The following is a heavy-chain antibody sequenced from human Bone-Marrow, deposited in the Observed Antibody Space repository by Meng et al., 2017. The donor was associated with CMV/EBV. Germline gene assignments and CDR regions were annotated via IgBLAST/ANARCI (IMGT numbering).Heavy chain of an antibody. CDR1: GFTFSCYW. Sequence: GESLEISCAAAGFTFSCYWMHWVRQAPGKGLVWVSRINSDGSNTSYADSVKGRFTISRENPKNTLYLQMNSLRAEDTAVYYCARGYSGGYYYCIDYWGQGTLVTVSS. V-gene: IGHV3-74*01. D-gene: IGHD1-26*01. J-gene: IGHJ4*02. CDR3: ARGYSGGYYYCIDY. CDR2: INSDGSNT.